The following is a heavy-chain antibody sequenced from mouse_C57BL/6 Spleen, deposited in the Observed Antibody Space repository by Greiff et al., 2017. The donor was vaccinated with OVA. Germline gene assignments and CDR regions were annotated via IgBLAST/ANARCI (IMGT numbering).Heavy chain of an antibody. CDR3: ARDDVYYGGYLDF. Sequence: QVQLQQSGAELARPGASVKLSCKASGYTFTSYGISWVKQRTGQGLEWIGEIYPRSGNTYYNEKFQGKATMTADKSSSTAYMELRSLTSEDAAVYFGARDDVYYGGYLDFGGTGTTVTVSS. CDR2: IYPRSGNT. V-gene: IGHV1-81*01. J-gene: IGHJ1*03. D-gene: IGHD2-3*01. CDR1: GYTFTSYG.